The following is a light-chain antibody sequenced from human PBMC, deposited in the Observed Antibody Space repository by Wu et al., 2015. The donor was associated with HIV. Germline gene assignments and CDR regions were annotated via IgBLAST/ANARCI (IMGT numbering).Light chain of an antibody. Sequence: EIVLTQSPVTVSLSPGERVTLSCRASQSVTSHLAWHQQKPGQAPTLLIYEASNRATGIPARFSGGGSGTDFTLTISSLQPEDFATYYCQQSYSTPQWTFGQGTKVEIK. V-gene: IGKV3-11*01. CDR3: QQSYSTPQWT. CDR1: QSVTSH. J-gene: IGKJ1*01. CDR2: EAS.